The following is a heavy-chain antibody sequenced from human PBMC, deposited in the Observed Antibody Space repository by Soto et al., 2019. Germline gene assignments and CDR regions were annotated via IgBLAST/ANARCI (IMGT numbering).Heavy chain of an antibody. J-gene: IGHJ4*02. D-gene: IGHD2-2*01. CDR1: GFTFSSYA. V-gene: IGHV3-30-3*01. Sequence: QVQLVESGGGVVQPGRSLRLSCAASGFTFSSYAMHWVRQAPGKGLEWVAVISYDGSNKYYADSVKGRFTISRDNSKNPLYLQMNSLRAEDTAVYYCAREDIVLVPAANFDYWGQGTLVTVSS. CDR2: ISYDGSNK. CDR3: AREDIVLVPAANFDY.